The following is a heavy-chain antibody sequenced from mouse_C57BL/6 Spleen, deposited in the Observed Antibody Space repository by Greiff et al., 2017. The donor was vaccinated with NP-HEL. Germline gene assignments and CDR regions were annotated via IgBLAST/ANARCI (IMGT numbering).Heavy chain of an antibody. V-gene: IGHV1-82*01. D-gene: IGHD2-10*01. Sequence: VQLKESGPELVKPGASVKISCKASGYAFSSSWMNWVKQRPGKGLEWIGRIYPGDGDTNYNGKFKGKATLTADKSSSTAYMQLSSLTSEDSAVYFCARRPTPNAMDYWGQGTSGTVSS. J-gene: IGHJ4*01. CDR2: IYPGDGDT. CDR3: ARRPTPNAMDY. CDR1: GYAFSSSW.